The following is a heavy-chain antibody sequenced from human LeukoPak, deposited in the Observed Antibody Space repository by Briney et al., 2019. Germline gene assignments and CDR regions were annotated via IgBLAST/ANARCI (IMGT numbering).Heavy chain of an antibody. CDR3: ARYSSTERHFDY. J-gene: IGHJ4*02. D-gene: IGHD6-13*01. V-gene: IGHV4-38-2*02. CDR2: IYHSGST. Sequence: PSETLSLTCTVSGGSISSYYWGWIRQPPGKGLEWIGSIYHSGSTYYNPSLKSRVTISVDTSKNQFSLKLSSVTAADTAVYYCARYSSTERHFDYWGQGTLVTVSS. CDR1: GGSISSYY.